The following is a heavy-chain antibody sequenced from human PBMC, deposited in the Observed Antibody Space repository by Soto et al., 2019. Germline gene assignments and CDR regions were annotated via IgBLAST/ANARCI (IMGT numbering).Heavy chain of an antibody. CDR2: ISYDGSNK. CDR1: GFTFSSYG. V-gene: IGHV3-30*18. J-gene: IGHJ4*02. D-gene: IGHD6-13*01. Sequence: QVQLVESGGGVVQPGRSLRLSCAASGFTFSSYGMHWVRQAPGKGLEWVAVISYDGSNKYYADSVKGRFTISRDNSKNTLYLQMNSLRAEDTAVYYCAEDQMGIAASIDYWGQGTLVTVSS. CDR3: AEDQMGIAASIDY.